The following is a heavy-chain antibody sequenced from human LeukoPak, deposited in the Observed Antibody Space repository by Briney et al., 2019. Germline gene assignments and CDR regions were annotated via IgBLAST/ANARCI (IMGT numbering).Heavy chain of an antibody. Sequence: SETLSLTCTVSGGSISSSSYYWGWIRQPPGKGLEWIGIIYYSGSTYYNPSLKSRVTISVDTSKNQFSLKLSSVTAADTAVYYCARLSGIAIFGVGLFDYWGQGTLVTVSS. CDR1: GGSISSSSYY. J-gene: IGHJ4*02. V-gene: IGHV4-39*01. CDR3: ARLSGIAIFGVGLFDY. CDR2: IYYSGST. D-gene: IGHD3-3*01.